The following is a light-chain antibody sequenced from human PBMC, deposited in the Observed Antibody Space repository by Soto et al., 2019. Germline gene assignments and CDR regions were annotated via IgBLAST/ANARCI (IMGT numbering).Light chain of an antibody. V-gene: IGKV1-5*03. CDR2: QAS. J-gene: IGKJ1*01. CDR1: QSINSW. CDR3: QQYKTYSWT. Sequence: DIQMTQSPPTLSGSVGDRVTISCRASQSINSWLAWYQQKPGKAPKLLMSQASILESGAPSRFSGSGSGTEFTLTISSLQPDDFATYYCQQYKTYSWTFGQGAKVDI.